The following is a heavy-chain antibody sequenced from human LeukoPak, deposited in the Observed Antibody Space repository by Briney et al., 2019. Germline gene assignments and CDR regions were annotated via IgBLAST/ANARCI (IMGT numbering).Heavy chain of an antibody. V-gene: IGHV4-39*01. CDR2: IYYSGST. CDR1: GGSIRSNNYY. D-gene: IGHD3-3*01. Sequence: SSETLSLTCTVSGGSIRSNNYYWGWIRQPPGKGLEWIGSIYYSGSTCYNPSLKSRVTISVDTSKNQFSLKLSSVTAADTAVFYCARLWSGLRPPDYWGQGTLVTVSS. CDR3: ARLWSGLRPPDY. J-gene: IGHJ4*02.